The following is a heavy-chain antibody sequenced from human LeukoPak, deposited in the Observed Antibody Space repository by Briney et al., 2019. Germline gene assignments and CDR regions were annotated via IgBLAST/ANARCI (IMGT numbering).Heavy chain of an antibody. Sequence: GGSLRLSCAASGFTVSSNYMSWVRQAPGKGLEWVSVIYSGGSTYYADSVKGRFTISRDNSKNTLYLQMDSLRAEDTAVYYCARDSNDYFDLWGRGTLVTVSS. CDR1: GFTVSSNY. CDR3: ARDSNDYFDL. J-gene: IGHJ2*01. V-gene: IGHV3-53*01. CDR2: IYSGGST.